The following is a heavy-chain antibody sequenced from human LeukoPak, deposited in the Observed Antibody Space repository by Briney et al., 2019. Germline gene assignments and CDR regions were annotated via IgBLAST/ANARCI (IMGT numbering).Heavy chain of an antibody. CDR1: GFTFSDYH. CDR3: AAGRDIAVAGPGGYFDY. J-gene: IGHJ4*02. V-gene: IGHV3-11*01. D-gene: IGHD6-19*01. CDR2: ISPRGGSM. Sequence: GGSLRLSCAASGFTFSDYHMNWIRQAPGKGLEWVSYISPRGGSMYFAASVKGRFTISRDNAENSLFLQMNSLTADDTAVYHCAAGRDIAVAGPGGYFDYWGQGTLVTVSS.